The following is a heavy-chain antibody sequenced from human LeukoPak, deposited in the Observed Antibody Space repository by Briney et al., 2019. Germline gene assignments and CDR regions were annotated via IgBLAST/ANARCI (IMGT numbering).Heavy chain of an antibody. CDR3: ASEDVDTGDF. CDR2: ISHDGTNK. CDR1: GFTFTNAG. Sequence: GRSLRLSCAASGFTFTNAGIHWVRLAAGKGLEWVSFISHDGTNKYYSDSVDGRFTVSRLNSQNTVFLHMTDLRPDDTATYYCASEDVDTGDFWGQGTLVTVSS. J-gene: IGHJ4*02. V-gene: IGHV3-30*01. D-gene: IGHD5-18*01.